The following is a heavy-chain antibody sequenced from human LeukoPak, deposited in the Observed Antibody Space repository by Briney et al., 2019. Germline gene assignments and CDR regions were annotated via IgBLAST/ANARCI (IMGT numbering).Heavy chain of an antibody. D-gene: IGHD1-26*01. CDR3: ARAHQARIVGATYFQH. J-gene: IGHJ1*01. CDR1: GGSFSGYY. CDR2: INHSGST. V-gene: IGHV4-34*01. Sequence: SETLSLTFAVYGGSFSGYYWSWIRQPPGKGLEWIGEINHSGSTNYNPSLKSRVTISVDTSKNQFSLKLSSVTAADTAVYYCARAHQARIVGATYFQHWGQGTLVTVSS.